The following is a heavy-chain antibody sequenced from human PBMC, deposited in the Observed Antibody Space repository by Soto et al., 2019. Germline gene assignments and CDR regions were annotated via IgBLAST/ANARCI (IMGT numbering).Heavy chain of an antibody. Sequence: EVQLLESGGGLVQPGGSLRLSCAASGFTFSSYAMSWARQAPGKGLAWVSGISVSGGSTYYADSVKGRFTISRDNSKNTLYLQMNSLRAEDTAVYYCASNTRYDPPDYWGQGTLVTVSS. V-gene: IGHV3-23*01. CDR2: ISVSGGST. CDR1: GFTFSSYA. CDR3: ASNTRYDPPDY. J-gene: IGHJ4*02. D-gene: IGHD3-16*01.